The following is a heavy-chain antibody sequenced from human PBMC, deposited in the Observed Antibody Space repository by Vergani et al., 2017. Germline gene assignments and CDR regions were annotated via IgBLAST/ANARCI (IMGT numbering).Heavy chain of an antibody. V-gene: IGHV4-39*01. D-gene: IGHD3-10*01. Sequence: QLQLQESGPGLVKPSETLSLTCTVSGGSISSSSYYWGWIRQPPGKGLEWIDRIYYSGSTYYNPSLKSRVTISVDTSKNQFYLKLSSVTAADTAVYYCARRTTMVRGVLEIARYYFDYWGGGTLVTVSS. CDR1: GGSISSSSYY. CDR3: ARRTTMVRGVLEIARYYFDY. CDR2: IYYSGST. J-gene: IGHJ4*02.